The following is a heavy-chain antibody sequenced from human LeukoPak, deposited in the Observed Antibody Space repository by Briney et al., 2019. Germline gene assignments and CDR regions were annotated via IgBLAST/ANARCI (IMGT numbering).Heavy chain of an antibody. CDR1: GGSISSYY. CDR3: ARDNYYGPAGYFDY. Sequence: SETLSLTCTVSGGSISSYYWSWIRQPPGKGLEWIGYIYYSGSTSYNPSLKSRVTISVDTSKNQFSLKLSSVTAADTAVYYCARDNYYGPAGYFDYWGQGTLVTVSS. CDR2: IYYSGST. V-gene: IGHV4-59*01. J-gene: IGHJ4*02. D-gene: IGHD3-10*01.